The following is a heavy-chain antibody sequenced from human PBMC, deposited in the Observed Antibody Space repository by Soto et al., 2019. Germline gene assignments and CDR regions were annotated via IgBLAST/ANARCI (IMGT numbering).Heavy chain of an antibody. CDR2: IYYSGSA. Sequence: SETLSLTCTVSDASISTATFYWIRQLPGEALEWIGYIYYSGSAYYNSSLRSRATLSLDTSKSEFSLTLTSLTAADTAVYYCARGEAGVAGRLDYWGQGTLVTVSS. D-gene: IGHD6-19*01. CDR1: DASISTATFY. J-gene: IGHJ4*02. V-gene: IGHV4-31*03. CDR3: ARGEAGVAGRLDY.